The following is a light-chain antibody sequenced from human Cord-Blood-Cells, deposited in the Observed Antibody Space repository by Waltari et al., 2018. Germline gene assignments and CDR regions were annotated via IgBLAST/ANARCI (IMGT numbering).Light chain of an antibody. CDR1: QSVLYSSNNKNY. CDR2: RAS. V-gene: IGKV4-1*01. J-gene: IGKJ1*01. Sequence: DIVMTQSPDSLAVSLGERATINCKSSQSVLYSSNNKNYLAWYQQKPGQPPKPLIYRASTRESGVPDRFSGSGSGTDFTLTISSLQAEDVAVYYCQQYYSTPQTFGQGTKVEIK. CDR3: QQYYSTPQT.